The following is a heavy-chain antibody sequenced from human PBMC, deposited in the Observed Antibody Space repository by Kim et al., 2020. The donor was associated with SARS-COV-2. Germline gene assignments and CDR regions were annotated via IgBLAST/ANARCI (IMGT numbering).Heavy chain of an antibody. D-gene: IGHD1-1*01. CDR1: GFTFSSYC. CDR2: ISCDGSNK. CDR3: AGNGGVNDGALDFDY. Sequence: GGSLRLSCAASGFTFSSYCMHWVRQAPGKGLEWVAVISCDGSNKYSADSVKGRFTISRDNSKNTLYLQMNSLRAEDTAVYYGAGNGGVNDGALDFDYWGQGTLVTVSS. V-gene: IGHV3-33*05. J-gene: IGHJ4*02.